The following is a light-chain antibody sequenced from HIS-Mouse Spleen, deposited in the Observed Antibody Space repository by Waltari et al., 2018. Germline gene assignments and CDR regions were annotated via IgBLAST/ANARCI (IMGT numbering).Light chain of an antibody. J-gene: IGLJ3*02. CDR1: SSDVGSYNL. Sequence: QSALTQPASVSGSPGQSITISCTGTSSDVGSYNLVSWYQQHPGKAPKLMIYEGSKRPSGVSNRFPGSKSGNTASLTISGLRAEDEADYYCCSYAGSSTLVFGGGTKLTVL. V-gene: IGLV2-23*01. CDR3: CSYAGSSTLV. CDR2: EGS.